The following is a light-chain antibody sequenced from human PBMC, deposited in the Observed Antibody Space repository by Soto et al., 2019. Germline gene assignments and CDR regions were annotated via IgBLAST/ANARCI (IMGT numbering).Light chain of an antibody. J-gene: IGLJ2*01. Sequence: QPVLTQPPSVSGAPGQRVTISCTGGSSNFGAGYDVHWYQQLPGTAPKLLIYRNNNRPSGVPDRFSGSKSGTSASLAITGLQAEDEADYYCQSYDNSLTVLCGGGTKVTVL. V-gene: IGLV1-40*01. CDR3: QSYDNSLTVL. CDR1: SSNFGAGYD. CDR2: RNN.